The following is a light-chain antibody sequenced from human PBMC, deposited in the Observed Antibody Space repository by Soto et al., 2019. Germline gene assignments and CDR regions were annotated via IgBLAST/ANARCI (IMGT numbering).Light chain of an antibody. CDR2: KAT. V-gene: IGKV1-5*03. CDR1: QSISIW. J-gene: IGKJ1*01. Sequence: DLQMPQSPSTLSASGGDRVAITCRASQSISIWLAWYQQKPGKAPKLLIYKATSLESGVPSRFSGSGSGTEFTLTISILQPDDFATYYCQQYNYYSWTFGQGTKVESK. CDR3: QQYNYYSWT.